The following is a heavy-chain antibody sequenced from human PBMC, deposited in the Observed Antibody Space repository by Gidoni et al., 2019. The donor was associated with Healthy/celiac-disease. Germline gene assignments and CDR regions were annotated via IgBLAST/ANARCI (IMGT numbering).Heavy chain of an antibody. CDR3: AHRRQGIGFLDY. CDR2: IYWNDDK. D-gene: IGHD1-20*01. V-gene: IGHV2-5*01. J-gene: IGHJ4*02. CDR1: WISLSTSGVG. Sequence: QITLKESGPTLVKPTQTLTLTCTFSWISLSTSGVGVGWIRQPPGKALEWLALIYWNDDKRYSPSLKSRLTITKDTSKNQVVLTMTNMDPVDTATYYWAHRRQGIGFLDYWGQGTLVTVSS.